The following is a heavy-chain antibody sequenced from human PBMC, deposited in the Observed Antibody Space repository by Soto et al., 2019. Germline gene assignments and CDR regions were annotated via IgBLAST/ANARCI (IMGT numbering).Heavy chain of an antibody. CDR2: INHSGST. J-gene: IGHJ6*02. Sequence: KTSETLSLTCAVYGGSFSGYYWSWIRQPPGKGLEWIGEINHSGSTNYNPSLKSRVTISVDTSKNQFSLKLSSVTAADTAVCYCARGTAAGTGHYYYYGMDVWGQGTTVTVSS. CDR3: ARGTAAGTGHYYYYGMDV. CDR1: GGSFSGYY. V-gene: IGHV4-34*01. D-gene: IGHD6-13*01.